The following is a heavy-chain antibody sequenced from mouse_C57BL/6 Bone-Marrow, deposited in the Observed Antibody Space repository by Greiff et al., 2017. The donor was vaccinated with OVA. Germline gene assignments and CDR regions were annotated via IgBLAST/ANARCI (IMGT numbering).Heavy chain of an antibody. V-gene: IGHV1-72*01. CDR1: GYTFTSYW. D-gene: IGHD1-1*01. CDR2: IDPNSGGT. CDR3: ARRFTTVVPYAMDY. J-gene: IGHJ4*01. Sequence: QVQLKQPGAELVKPGASVKLSCKASGYTFTSYWMHWVKQRPGRGLEWIGRIDPNSGGTKYNEKLKSKATLTVDNHTSTAYMQLSSLTSEDSAVYYCARRFTTVVPYAMDYWGQGTSVTVSS.